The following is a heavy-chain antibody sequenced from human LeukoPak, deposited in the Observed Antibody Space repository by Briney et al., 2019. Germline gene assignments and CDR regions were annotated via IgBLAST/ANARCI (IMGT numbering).Heavy chain of an antibody. Sequence: ASVKVSCKASGYTFTGYYMHWVRQAPGQGLEWMGWINPNSGGTNYAQKFQGRVTMTRDTSISTAYMELSRLRSDDTAVCYCARSNYYGSGSYRYYFDYWGQGTLVTVSS. CDR2: INPNSGGT. V-gene: IGHV1-2*02. CDR1: GYTFTGYY. CDR3: ARSNYYGSGSYRYYFDY. D-gene: IGHD3-10*01. J-gene: IGHJ4*02.